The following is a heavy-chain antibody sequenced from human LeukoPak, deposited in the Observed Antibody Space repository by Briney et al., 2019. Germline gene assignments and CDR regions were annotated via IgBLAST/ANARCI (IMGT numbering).Heavy chain of an antibody. V-gene: IGHV3-21*05. CDR3: VRGGQGRDDYFDY. CDR2: IGTGGDDI. CDR1: GFIFRSYS. J-gene: IGHJ4*02. Sequence: GGSLRLSCAASGFIFRSYSLNWVRQSPGQSLGWISYIGTGGDDIYYADSVRGRFTISRDNAKNSVDLRMNSLRVEDTAVYYCVRGGQGRDDYFDYWGQGTLVTVSS.